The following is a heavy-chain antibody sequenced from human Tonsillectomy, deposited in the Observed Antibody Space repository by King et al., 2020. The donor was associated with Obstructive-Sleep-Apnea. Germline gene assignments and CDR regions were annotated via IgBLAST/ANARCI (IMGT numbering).Heavy chain of an antibody. Sequence: EVQLVESGGGLVQPGGSLRLSCAASGFTVSINYMSWVRQAPGKGLEWVSGIYSGGSRYYADSVKGRLTISRDNSHNTWYLQMNSLRAKDTAVYYGARNDFWSGYKYDYWGQGTLVTVSS. J-gene: IGHJ4*02. CDR2: IYSGGSR. D-gene: IGHD3-3*01. V-gene: IGHV3-66*01. CDR1: GFTVSINY. CDR3: ARNDFWSGYKYDY.